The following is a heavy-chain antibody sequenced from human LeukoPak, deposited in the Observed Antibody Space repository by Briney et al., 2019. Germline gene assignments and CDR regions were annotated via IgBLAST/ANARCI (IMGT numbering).Heavy chain of an antibody. Sequence: ASVKVSCKASGYTFTSYDINWVRQAAGQGFEWMGWMNPNSGNTGYAQKFQGGVTMTRNTSISTAYMELSSLRSEDTAVYYCARAAGRGYSGYDLDYWGQGTLVTVSS. V-gene: IGHV1-8*01. CDR3: ARAAGRGYSGYDLDY. D-gene: IGHD5-12*01. J-gene: IGHJ4*02. CDR1: GYTFTSYD. CDR2: MNPNSGNT.